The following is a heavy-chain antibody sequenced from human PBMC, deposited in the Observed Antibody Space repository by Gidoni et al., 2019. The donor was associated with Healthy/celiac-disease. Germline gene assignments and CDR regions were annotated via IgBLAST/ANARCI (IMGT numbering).Heavy chain of an antibody. J-gene: IGHJ4*02. D-gene: IGHD3-10*01. V-gene: IGHV4-61*02. CDR3: AWEGVRGDY. CDR2: IYTSGST. CDR1: GGSISRGSYY. Sequence: QVQLQESGPGLVKPSQTLSLTCTVSGGSISRGSYYWSWIRQPAGKGLEWIGRIYTSGSTNYNPSLKSRVTISVDTSKNQFSLKLSSVTAADTAMYYCAWEGVRGDYWGQGTLVTVSS.